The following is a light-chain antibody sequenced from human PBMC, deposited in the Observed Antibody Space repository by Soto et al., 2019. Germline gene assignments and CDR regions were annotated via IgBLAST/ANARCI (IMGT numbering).Light chain of an antibody. CDR2: EVT. Sequence: QSVLTPPASVSGSPGQSIAISCTGNSNDVGRNNHVSWYQQHPGKAPKLMIYEVTQRPSGVSGRFSGSKSGNTASLTISGLQAEDEADYYCCSYAGSGTFYVFGTGTKVTVL. CDR3: CSYAGSGTFYV. V-gene: IGLV2-23*02. J-gene: IGLJ1*01. CDR1: SNDVGRNNH.